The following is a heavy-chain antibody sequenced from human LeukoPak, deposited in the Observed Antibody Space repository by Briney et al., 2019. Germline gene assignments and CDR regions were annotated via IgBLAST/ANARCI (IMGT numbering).Heavy chain of an antibody. J-gene: IGHJ4*02. CDR3: AGSIAVAGTIDY. V-gene: IGHV3-66*01. D-gene: IGHD6-19*01. CDR1: TFTVSSNY. CDR2: IYSVGNT. Sequence: GGSLRLSCASSTFTVSSNYMSWVRQAPGKGLEWVSIIYSVGNTYYADSVKGRFTISRDNSKNTLYLQMNSLRVEDTAVYYCAGSIAVAGTIDYWGQGTLVTVSS.